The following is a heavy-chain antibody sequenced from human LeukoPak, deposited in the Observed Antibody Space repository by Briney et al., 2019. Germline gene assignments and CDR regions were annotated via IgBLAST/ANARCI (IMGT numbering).Heavy chain of an antibody. J-gene: IGHJ6*03. D-gene: IGHD3-3*01. Sequence: GGSLRLSCAASGFTFSSYAMSWVRQAPGKGLEWVSTISASGDITYYADSVKGRFTISRDNSKNTLYLQMNSLRAEDTAVYYCAKSMLWSAYAYYYMDVWGKGTTVTVSS. CDR2: ISASGDIT. V-gene: IGHV3-23*01. CDR1: GFTFSSYA. CDR3: AKSMLWSAYAYYYMDV.